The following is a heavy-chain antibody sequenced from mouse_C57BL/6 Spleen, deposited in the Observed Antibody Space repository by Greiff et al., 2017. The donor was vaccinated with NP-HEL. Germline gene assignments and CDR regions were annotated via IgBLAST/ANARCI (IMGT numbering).Heavy chain of an antibody. Sequence: EVQLQQSGPELVKPGASVKISCKASGYTFTDYYMNWVKQSHGKSLEWIGDINPNNGGTSYNQKFKGKATLTVDKSSSTAYMELRSLTSEDSAVYYGARKTYCSSYGNYFDYWGQGTTLTVSS. V-gene: IGHV1-26*01. CDR3: ARKTYCSSYGNYFDY. J-gene: IGHJ2*01. D-gene: IGHD1-1*01. CDR2: INPNNGGT. CDR1: GYTFTDYY.